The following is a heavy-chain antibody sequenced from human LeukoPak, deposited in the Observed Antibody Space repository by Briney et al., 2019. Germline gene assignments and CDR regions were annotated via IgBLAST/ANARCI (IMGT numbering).Heavy chain of an antibody. CDR2: INHSGST. J-gene: IGHJ6*02. D-gene: IGHD4-17*01. Sequence: SETLSLTCAVYGGSFSDYYWSWIRQPPGKGLEWIGEINHSGSTNYNPSLKSRVTISVDTSKNQFSLKLSSVTAADTAVYYCAREPVTTADYYYYYGMDVWGQGTTVTVSS. V-gene: IGHV4-34*01. CDR1: GGSFSDYY. CDR3: AREPVTTADYYYYYGMDV.